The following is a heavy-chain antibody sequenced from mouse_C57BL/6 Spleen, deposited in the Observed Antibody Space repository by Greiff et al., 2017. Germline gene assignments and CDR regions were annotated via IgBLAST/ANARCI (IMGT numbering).Heavy chain of an antibody. CDR3: ARRGSSPFAY. V-gene: IGHV1-22*01. CDR1: GYTFTDYN. CDR2: INPNNGGT. J-gene: IGHJ3*01. Sequence: EVMLVESGPELVKPGASVKMSCKASGYTFTDYNMHWVKQSHGKSLEWIGYINPNNGGTSYNQKCKGKATLTVNKSSSTAYMELRSLTSEDSAVYYCARRGSSPFAYWGQGTLVTVSA. D-gene: IGHD1-1*01.